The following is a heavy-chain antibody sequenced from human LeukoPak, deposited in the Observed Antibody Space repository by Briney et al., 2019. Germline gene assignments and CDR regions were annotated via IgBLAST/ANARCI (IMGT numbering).Heavy chain of an antibody. CDR2: TYYRSKWYN. Sequence: SQTLSLTRAISGDSVSSNSAAWNWIRHSPSRGLEWLGRTYYRSKWYNDYAVSVKSRITINPDTSENHFSLQLNSVTPEDTAVYYCARGYGYYFDYWGQGTLVTVSS. J-gene: IGHJ4*02. CDR3: ARGYGYYFDY. CDR1: GDSVSSNSAA. D-gene: IGHD5-18*01. V-gene: IGHV6-1*01.